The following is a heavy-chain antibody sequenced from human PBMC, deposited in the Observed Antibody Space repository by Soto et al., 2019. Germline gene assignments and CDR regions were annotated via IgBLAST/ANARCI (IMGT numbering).Heavy chain of an antibody. J-gene: IGHJ5*02. CDR3: ARGDSTGSPPGWFDP. CDR2: ISNYNGDT. Sequence: QVQLVQSGAEVRKPGASVQVSCKASGYTFTRYSINWVRQAPGQGLEWVGWISNYNGDTKYAEKFQGRVTLTTDTCTTARSIDTRSLPSDATAMYFCARGDSTGSPPGWFDPWGQGTLVTVLS. D-gene: IGHD6-19*01. CDR1: GYTFTRYS. V-gene: IGHV1-18*04.